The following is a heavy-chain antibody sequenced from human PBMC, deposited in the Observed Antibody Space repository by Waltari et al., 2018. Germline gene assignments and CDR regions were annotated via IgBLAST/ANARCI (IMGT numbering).Heavy chain of an antibody. D-gene: IGHD1-26*01. J-gene: IGHJ2*01. V-gene: IGHV1-18*01. Sequence: HVQLLQSGSEVKKPGASVKVSCTASGYNFITDGISWLRQAPGQGLEWIGWISTYKNNTNYAQMLHGRVSMTSDTSASTAYSELRSLRSDDSAVYFCARSRRLVPGTWWHFDLWGRGSLVTVSS. CDR2: ISTYKNNT. CDR3: ARSRRLVPGTWWHFDL. CDR1: GYNFITDG.